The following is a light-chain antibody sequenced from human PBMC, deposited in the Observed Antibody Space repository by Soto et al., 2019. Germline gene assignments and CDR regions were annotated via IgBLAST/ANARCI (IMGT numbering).Light chain of an antibody. V-gene: IGKV1-39*01. Sequence: DIQMTQSPSSLSASVGDRVTITCRASQSITTYLKWYQQKPGKAPKLLIYAASSLQSGGPSRFSGSGSGTDVPLTISSLQPEDFATYYCQQSYSTPLKLGGGTKVQIK. CDR2: AAS. CDR3: QQSYSTPLK. J-gene: IGKJ4*02. CDR1: QSITTY.